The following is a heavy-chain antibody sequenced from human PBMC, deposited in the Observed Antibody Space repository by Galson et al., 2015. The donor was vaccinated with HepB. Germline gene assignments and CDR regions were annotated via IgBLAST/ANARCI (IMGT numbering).Heavy chain of an antibody. J-gene: IGHJ5*02. CDR2: MNPNSGNT. CDR3: ARGIYDFWSGYP. Sequence: SVKVSCKASGYTFTSYDINWVRQATGQGLEWMGWMNPNSGNTGYAQKFQGRVTMTRNTSISTAYMELSSLRSEDTAVYYCARGIYDFWSGYPWGQGTLVTVSS. V-gene: IGHV1-8*01. CDR1: GYTFTSYD. D-gene: IGHD3-3*01.